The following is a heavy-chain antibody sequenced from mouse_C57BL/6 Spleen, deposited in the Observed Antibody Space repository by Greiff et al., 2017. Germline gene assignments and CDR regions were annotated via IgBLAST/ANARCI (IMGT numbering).Heavy chain of an antibody. CDR3: ARHGDDYYAMDY. CDR1: GYTFTSYW. J-gene: IGHJ4*01. V-gene: IGHV1-50*01. CDR2: IDPSDSYT. Sequence: VQLQQPGAELVKPGASVKLSCKASGYTFTSYWMQWVKQRPGQGLEWIGEIDPSDSYTNYNQKFKGKATLTVDTSSSTAYMQLSSLTSEDSAVYYCARHGDDYYAMDYWGQGTSVTVSS.